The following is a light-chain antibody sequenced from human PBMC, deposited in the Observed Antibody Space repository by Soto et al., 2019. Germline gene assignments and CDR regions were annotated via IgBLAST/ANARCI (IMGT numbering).Light chain of an antibody. CDR2: GAS. CDR1: QSVSHY. Sequence: EIVLTQSPGTLSLSAGERTTLSCRARQSVSHYLARYQQKPGQAPRLLIYGASSRATGIPGRFSGSGSGTDFTLTITRLKPEDFAVYYCQQYGGSPPSFGQGTKGEIK. J-gene: IGKJ1*01. V-gene: IGKV3-20*01. CDR3: QQYGGSPPS.